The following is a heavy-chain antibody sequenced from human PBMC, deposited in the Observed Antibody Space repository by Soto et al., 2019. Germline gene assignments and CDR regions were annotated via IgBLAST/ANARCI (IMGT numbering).Heavy chain of an antibody. CDR3: EKDRYNWNYVYDFDI. D-gene: IGHD1-7*01. CDR2: INSDGSST. J-gene: IGHJ3*02. Sequence: GGSLRLSCAASGFTFSSYWMHWVRQAPGKGLVWVSRINSDGSSTSYADSVKGRFTISRDNSKNTLYLQMNSLRAEDTAVYYCEKDRYNWNYVYDFDIWGQGTMVTVSS. V-gene: IGHV3-74*01. CDR1: GFTFSSYW.